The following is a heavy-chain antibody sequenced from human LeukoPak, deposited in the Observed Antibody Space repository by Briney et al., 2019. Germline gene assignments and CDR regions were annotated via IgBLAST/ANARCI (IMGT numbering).Heavy chain of an antibody. V-gene: IGHV5-51*01. CDR2: IYPGDSDT. J-gene: IGHJ4*02. D-gene: IGHD5-24*01. CDR3: ARSVSIDMAVDY. CDR1: GYMFNSNW. Sequence: ESLKISCQASGYMFNSNWIGWVRQMPGKGLEWMGIIYPGDSDTRYSPSFQGQVTISADKSISTAYLQWSSLKASDTAMYYCARSVSIDMAVDYWGQGALVTVSS.